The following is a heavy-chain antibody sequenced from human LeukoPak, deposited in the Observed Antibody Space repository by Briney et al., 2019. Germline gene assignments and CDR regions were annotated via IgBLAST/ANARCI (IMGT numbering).Heavy chain of an antibody. CDR3: ARSVWSGSLFDY. V-gene: IGHV4-30-2*01. CDR2: IYHSGST. Sequence: SETLSLTCTVSGGSISSGGYYWSWIRQPPGKGLEWIGYIYHSGSTYYNPSLKSRVTISVDRSKNQFSLKLSSVTAADTAVYYCARSVWSGSLFDYWGQGTLVTVSS. J-gene: IGHJ4*02. D-gene: IGHD3-3*01. CDR1: GGSISSGGYY.